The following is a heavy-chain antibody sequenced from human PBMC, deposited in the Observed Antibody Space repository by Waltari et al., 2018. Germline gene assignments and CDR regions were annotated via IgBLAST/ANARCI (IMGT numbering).Heavy chain of an antibody. V-gene: IGHV3-74*01. D-gene: IGHD3-22*01. CDR2: INSDGSST. CDR3: ARVGGYYDSSGYYYY. J-gene: IGHJ4*02. Sequence: EVQLVESGGGLVQPGGSLRLSCAASGFTFSSYWMHWVHQAPGKGLVWVSRINSDGSSTSYADSVKGRFTISRDNAKNTLYLQMNSLRAEETAVYYCARVGGYYDSSGYYYYWGQGTLVTVSS. CDR1: GFTFSSYW.